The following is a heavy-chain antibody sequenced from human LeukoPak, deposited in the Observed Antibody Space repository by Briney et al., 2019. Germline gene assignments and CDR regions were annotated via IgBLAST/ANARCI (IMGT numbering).Heavy chain of an antibody. D-gene: IGHD2-15*01. CDR1: GGSIRYSSYY. J-gene: IGHJ4*02. V-gene: IGHV4-39*07. CDR3: GRATRGVASDFDY. CDR2: IHSSGST. Sequence: SETLSLTCSVAGGSIRYSSYYWTWIRQPPGKGLEWIGNIHSSGSTDYNPSLKSRVTMSVDTSKNEFSLRVNSVTAADTAVYYCGRATRGVASDFDYWGQGTLVTVSS.